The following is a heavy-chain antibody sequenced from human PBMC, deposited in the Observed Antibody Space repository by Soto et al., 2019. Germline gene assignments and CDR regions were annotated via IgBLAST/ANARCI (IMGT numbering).Heavy chain of an antibody. Sequence: ASVKVSCKASGYTFTSYGISWVRQAPGQGLEWMGWISAYNGNTNYAQKLQGRVTMTTDTSTSTAYMELRSLRSDDTAVYYCARNLLTGEPGHWFDPWGQGTLVTVSS. D-gene: IGHD3-9*01. CDR3: ARNLLTGEPGHWFDP. CDR1: GYTFTSYG. V-gene: IGHV1-18*01. CDR2: ISAYNGNT. J-gene: IGHJ5*02.